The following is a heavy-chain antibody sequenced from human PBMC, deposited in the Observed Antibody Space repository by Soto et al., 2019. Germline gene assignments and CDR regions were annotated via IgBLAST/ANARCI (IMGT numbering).Heavy chain of an antibody. V-gene: IGHV4-59*01. CDR3: ARYNWYFDL. Sequence: QVQLQESGPGLVKPSETLSLTCTVSGGSISSYYWSWIRQPPGKGLEWIGYIYDSGSTNYHPSLKSRVTMSVDTSKNQFSLKLSSVTAADTAVYYCARYNWYFDLWGRGTLVTVSS. J-gene: IGHJ2*01. CDR1: GGSISSYY. CDR2: IYDSGST.